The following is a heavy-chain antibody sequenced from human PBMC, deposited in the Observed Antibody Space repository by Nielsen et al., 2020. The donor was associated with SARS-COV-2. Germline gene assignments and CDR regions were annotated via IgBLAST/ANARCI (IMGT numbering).Heavy chain of an antibody. CDR1: GGSISSSSYY. J-gene: IGHJ5*02. D-gene: IGHD6-13*01. CDR2: IYYSGST. CDR3: ARGVEMSIAAAGRGVNWFDP. Sequence: SETLSLTCTVSGGSISSSSYYWGWIRQPPGKGLEWIGSIYYSGSTYYNPSLKSRVTISVDTSKNQFSLKLSSVTAADTAVYYCARGVEMSIAAAGRGVNWFDPWGQGTLVTVSS. V-gene: IGHV4-39*01.